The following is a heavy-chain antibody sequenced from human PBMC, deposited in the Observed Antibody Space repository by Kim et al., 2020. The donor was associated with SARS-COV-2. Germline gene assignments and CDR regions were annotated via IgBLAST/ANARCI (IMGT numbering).Heavy chain of an antibody. CDR1: GGSFSGYY. CDR2: INHSGST. Sequence: SETLSLTCAVYGGSFSGYYWSWIRQPPGKGLEWIGEINHSGSTNYNPSLKSRVTISVDTSKNQFSLKLSSVTAADTAVYYCARSRMATASFDYWGQGTLVTVPS. V-gene: IGHV4-34*01. J-gene: IGHJ4*02. D-gene: IGHD5-18*01. CDR3: ARSRMATASFDY.